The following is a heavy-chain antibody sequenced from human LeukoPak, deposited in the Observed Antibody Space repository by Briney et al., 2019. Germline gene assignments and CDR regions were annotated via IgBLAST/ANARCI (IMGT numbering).Heavy chain of an antibody. D-gene: IGHD3-10*01. V-gene: IGHV4-39*03. CDR1: GGSFSGYY. Sequence: PSETLSLTCAVYGGSFSGYYWGWIRQPPGKGLEWIGSIYYSGSTYYNPSLKSRVTISVDTSKNQFSLQLSSVTAADTAVYYCRGVRFGELFDYWGQGTLVTVSS. CDR2: IYYSGST. CDR3: RGVRFGELFDY. J-gene: IGHJ4*02.